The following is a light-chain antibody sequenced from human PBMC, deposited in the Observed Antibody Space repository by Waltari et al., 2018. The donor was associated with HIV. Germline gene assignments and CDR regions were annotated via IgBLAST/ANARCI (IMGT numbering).Light chain of an antibody. CDR1: QNVFYSSNNKNY. CDR2: WAS. J-gene: IGKJ4*01. Sequence: DIVMIQSPDSLAVSLGERATIKCKSSQNVFYSSNNKNYLSWYQQKPGQPPKLLIYWASSRQSGVPERVSGSGSGTDLTLSINGLQAEDVAVYFCQQTYTIPPTFGGGTKVEIK. V-gene: IGKV4-1*01. CDR3: QQTYTIPPT.